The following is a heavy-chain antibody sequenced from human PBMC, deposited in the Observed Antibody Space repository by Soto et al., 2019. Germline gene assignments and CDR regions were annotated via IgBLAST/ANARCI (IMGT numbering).Heavy chain of an antibody. Sequence: QVQLVESGGGVVQPGRSLSLSCAASGFTFSSYGMHWVRQAPGKGLEWVAVIWYDGSNKYYADSVKGRFTISRDNSKNTLYLQMNSLRAEDTAVYYCARDPITGTRYGMDVWGQGTTVTVSS. D-gene: IGHD1-20*01. J-gene: IGHJ6*02. CDR3: ARDPITGTRYGMDV. V-gene: IGHV3-33*01. CDR1: GFTFSSYG. CDR2: IWYDGSNK.